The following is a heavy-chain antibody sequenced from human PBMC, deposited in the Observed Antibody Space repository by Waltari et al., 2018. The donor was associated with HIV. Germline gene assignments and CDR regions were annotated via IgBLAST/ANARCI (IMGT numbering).Heavy chain of an antibody. CDR3: ARASGNGDYATFDY. D-gene: IGHD4-17*01. Sequence: QVQLQGSGPGLVKPSGTLSLTCAVSGVSISTNDWWCWVRQTPGKGLEWIGEIYHSGSTHYNPSLKSRVTISVDKSKNQFSLKLSSVTAADTAVYYCARASGNGDYATFDYWGQGTLVTVSS. J-gene: IGHJ4*02. CDR1: GVSISTNDW. V-gene: IGHV4-4*02. CDR2: IYHSGST.